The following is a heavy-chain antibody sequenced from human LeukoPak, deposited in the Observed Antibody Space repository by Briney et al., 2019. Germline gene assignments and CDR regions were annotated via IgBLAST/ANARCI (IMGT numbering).Heavy chain of an antibody. Sequence: KPSETLSLTCAVSGGSISSNNWWSWVRQPPGKGLEWIGEISHSGSTGYNPSLKSRVTTSVDKSKNHFSLKLSSVTADDTAVYYCARDVFFDGVVTATPHYYYGMDVWGQGTTVTVSS. CDR3: ARDVFFDGVVTATPHYYYGMDV. J-gene: IGHJ6*02. V-gene: IGHV4-4*02. CDR1: GGSISSNNW. D-gene: IGHD2-21*02. CDR2: ISHSGST.